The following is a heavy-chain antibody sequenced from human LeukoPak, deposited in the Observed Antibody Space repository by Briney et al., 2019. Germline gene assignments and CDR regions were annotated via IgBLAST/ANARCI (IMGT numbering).Heavy chain of an antibody. V-gene: IGHV3-66*01. CDR3: ARVSWLADRGLDY. J-gene: IGHJ4*02. D-gene: IGHD6-19*01. Sequence: GGSLRLSCAASGFTVSSNYMSWVRQAPGKGLEWVSVIYSGGSTYYADSVKGRFTISRDNSKNTLYLQMNSLRAEDTAVYYCARVSWLADRGLDYWGQGTLVTVSS. CDR1: GFTVSSNY. CDR2: IYSGGST.